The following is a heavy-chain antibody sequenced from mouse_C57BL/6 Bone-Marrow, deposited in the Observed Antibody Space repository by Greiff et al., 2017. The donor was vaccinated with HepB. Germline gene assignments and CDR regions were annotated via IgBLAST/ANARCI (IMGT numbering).Heavy chain of an antibody. D-gene: IGHD1-1*01. CDR2: IDPNSGGT. Sequence: QVQLQQPGAELVKPGASVKLSCKASGYTFTSYWMHWVKQRPGRGLEWIGRIDPNSGGTTYNEKFKSKATLTVDKPSSPAYMQLSSLTSEDSAVYYCARSRHYGSSDGWYFDVWGTGTTVTVSS. CDR3: ARSRHYGSSDGWYFDV. CDR1: GYTFTSYW. J-gene: IGHJ1*03. V-gene: IGHV1-72*01.